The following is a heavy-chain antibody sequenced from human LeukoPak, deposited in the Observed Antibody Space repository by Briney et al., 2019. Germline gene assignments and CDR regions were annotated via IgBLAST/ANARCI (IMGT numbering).Heavy chain of an antibody. CDR1: GGSISSGGYY. CDR2: IYYSGNA. Sequence: TLSLTCTVSGGSISSGGYYWSWIRQHPGKGLERIGYIYYSGNAYYNPSLKSRVTISVDTSKNQFSLKLSSVTAADTAVYYCARAYSYGPRTYYFDYWGQGTLVTVSS. D-gene: IGHD5-18*01. V-gene: IGHV4-31*03. CDR3: ARAYSYGPRTYYFDY. J-gene: IGHJ4*02.